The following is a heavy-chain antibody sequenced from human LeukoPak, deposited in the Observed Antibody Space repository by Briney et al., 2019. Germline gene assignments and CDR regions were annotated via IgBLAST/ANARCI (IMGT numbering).Heavy chain of an antibody. D-gene: IGHD3-10*01. Sequence: GGSLRLSCAASRFTFSSYAMHWVRQAPGKGLEYVSAISSNGGSTYYANSVKGRFTISRDNSKNTLYLQMGSLRAGDMAVYYCARDPTGSGDFDYWGQGTLVTVSS. V-gene: IGHV3-64*01. CDR1: RFTFSSYA. CDR3: ARDPTGSGDFDY. J-gene: IGHJ4*02. CDR2: ISSNGGST.